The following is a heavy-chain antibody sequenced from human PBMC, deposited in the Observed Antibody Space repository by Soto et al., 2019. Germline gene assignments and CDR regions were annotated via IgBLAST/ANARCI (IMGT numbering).Heavy chain of an antibody. CDR2: IATYNSNK. V-gene: IGHV1-18*01. Sequence: ASVKVSCKTSGDTFTNFGLSWVRQAPGQGLEWMGWIATYNSNKNYAQKFQGRFTISRDNSKNTLYLQMNSLRAEDTAVYYCARDHYDLGAGDYWGQGTLVTVSS. J-gene: IGHJ4*02. CDR1: GDTFTNFG. D-gene: IGHD3-3*01. CDR3: ARDHYDLGAGDY.